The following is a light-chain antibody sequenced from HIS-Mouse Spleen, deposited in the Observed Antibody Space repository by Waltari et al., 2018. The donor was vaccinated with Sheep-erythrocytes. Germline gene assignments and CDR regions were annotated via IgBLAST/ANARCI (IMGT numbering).Light chain of an antibody. CDR2: EDS. Sequence: SYELTQPPSVSVSPGQTARITCSGDALPKKYAYWYQQKSGQAPVLVIYEDSKRPPGIPERFSGSSSGTMATWTISGAQVEDDADYYCYSTDSSGNHWVFGGGTKLTVL. CDR3: YSTDSSGNHWV. V-gene: IGLV3-10*01. J-gene: IGLJ3*02. CDR1: ALPKKY.